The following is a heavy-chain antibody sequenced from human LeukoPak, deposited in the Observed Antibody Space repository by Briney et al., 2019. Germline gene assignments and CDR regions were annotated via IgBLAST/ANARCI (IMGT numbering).Heavy chain of an antibody. D-gene: IGHD2-15*01. CDR2: IIPIFGTA. CDR3: ASPSRGYCSGGSCSHAFDI. Sequence: SVKVSCKASGGTFSSYAISWVRQAPGQGLEWMGGIIPIFGTANYAQKFQGRVTITADESTSIAYMELSSLRSEDTAVYYCASPSRGYCSGGSCSHAFDIWGQGTMVTVSS. J-gene: IGHJ3*02. CDR1: GGTFSSYA. V-gene: IGHV1-69*13.